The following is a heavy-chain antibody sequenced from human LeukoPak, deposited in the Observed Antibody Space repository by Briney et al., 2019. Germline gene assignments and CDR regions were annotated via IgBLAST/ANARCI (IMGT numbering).Heavy chain of an antibody. CDR1: GFTVSSNY. Sequence: GGSLRLSCAASGFTVSSNYMSWVRQAPGKGLEWVSVIYSGGSTYYADSAKGRFTISRDNSKNTLYLQMNSLRAEDTAVYYCARDIAGYGGSGWSYYYYGMDVWGQGTTVTVSS. CDR2: IYSGGST. V-gene: IGHV3-66*01. CDR3: ARDIAGYGGSGWSYYYYGMDV. J-gene: IGHJ6*02. D-gene: IGHD6-19*01.